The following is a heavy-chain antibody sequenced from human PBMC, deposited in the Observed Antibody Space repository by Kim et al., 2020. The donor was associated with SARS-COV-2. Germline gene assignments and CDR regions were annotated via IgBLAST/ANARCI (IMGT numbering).Heavy chain of an antibody. Sequence: GGSLRLSCAASRFTFSNSAMTWVRQAPGKGLEWVSTIFGSGHGTYYGDSVKGRFTVSRDNSKNTLFLQMNNLRVDDTAVYYCAKHVHLTTVTFLWYFDLCGRGT. V-gene: IGHV3-23*01. J-gene: IGHJ2*01. CDR3: AKHVHLTTVTFLWYFDL. CDR2: IFGSGHGT. D-gene: IGHD3-16*01. CDR1: RFTFSNSA.